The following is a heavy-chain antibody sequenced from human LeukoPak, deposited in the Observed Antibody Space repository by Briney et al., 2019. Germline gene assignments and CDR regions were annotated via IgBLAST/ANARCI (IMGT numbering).Heavy chain of an antibody. CDR2: INPNSGGT. CDR1: GYTFTDYY. CDR3: ASRDYGSGSYEIDY. Sequence: ASVKVSCKASGYTFTDYYMHWVRQAPGQGLEWMGWINPNSGGTNYAQKFQGRVTMTRDTSISTAYMELSRLRSDDTAVYYCASRDYGSGSYEIDYWGQGTLVTVSS. V-gene: IGHV1-2*02. J-gene: IGHJ4*02. D-gene: IGHD3-10*01.